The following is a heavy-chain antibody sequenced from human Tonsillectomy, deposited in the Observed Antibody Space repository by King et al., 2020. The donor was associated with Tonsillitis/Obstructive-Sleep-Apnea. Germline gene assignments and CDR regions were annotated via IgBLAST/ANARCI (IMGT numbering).Heavy chain of an antibody. CDR2: INHSGST. CDR3: ARPHTAPDY. CDR1: GGSFSGYY. V-gene: IGHV4-34*01. J-gene: IGHJ4*02. D-gene: IGHD5-18*01. Sequence: VQLQQWGAGLLKPSETLSLTCAVYGGSFSGYYWSWIRQPPGKGLEWIGEINHSGSTNYNPSLKSRVTISVDTSKNQFSLKLSSLTAADTAVYYCARPHTAPDYWGQGTLVTVSS.